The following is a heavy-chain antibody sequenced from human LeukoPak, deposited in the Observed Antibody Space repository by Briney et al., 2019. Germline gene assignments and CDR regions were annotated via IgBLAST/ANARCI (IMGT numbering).Heavy chain of an antibody. CDR3: AKGMGSASFRENYFYMDA. V-gene: IGHV3-30*02. Sequence: GGSLRLSCAASGFTFSSYGMHWVRQAPGKGLEWVTFIRYDGSNKYYADSVKGRFTISRDNSKNTLSLQMNSLRAEDTALYYCAKGMGSASFRENYFYMDAWGKGTTVTISS. CDR2: IRYDGSNK. CDR1: GFTFSSYG. J-gene: IGHJ6*03. D-gene: IGHD1-26*01.